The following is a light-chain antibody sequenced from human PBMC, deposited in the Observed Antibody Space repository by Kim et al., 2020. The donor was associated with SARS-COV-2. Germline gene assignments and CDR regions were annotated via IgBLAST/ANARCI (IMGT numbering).Light chain of an antibody. V-gene: IGKV1-27*01. Sequence: ESVGDRVTITCRASQGISNYLAWYQQKPGKVPKLLIYAASVLRSGVPSRFSGSGSGTDFTLTITSLQPEDVAVYYCQQCKGAPWTFGHGTKVDIK. CDR2: AAS. CDR3: QQCKGAPWT. CDR1: QGISNY. J-gene: IGKJ1*01.